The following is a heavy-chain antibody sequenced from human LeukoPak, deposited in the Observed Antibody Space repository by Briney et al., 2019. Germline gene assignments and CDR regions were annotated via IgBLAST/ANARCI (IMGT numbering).Heavy chain of an antibody. CDR3: ARGRVGTTTDY. V-gene: IGHV1-46*01. D-gene: IGHD1-26*01. CDR1: GYTFTNNY. J-gene: IGHJ4*02. CDR2: INPSGGST. Sequence: GASVKVSCKASGYTFTNNYMHWVRQAPGQGLEWMGLINPSGGSTIYAPKSQGRVTMTRFVSTSTVYMALSSLRSEDTAVYYCARGRVGTTTDYWGQGSLVTVSS.